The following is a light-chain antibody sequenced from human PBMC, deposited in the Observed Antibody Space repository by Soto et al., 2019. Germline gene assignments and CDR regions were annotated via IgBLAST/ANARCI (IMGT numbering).Light chain of an antibody. CDR2: DVS. CDR3: NSYTSGYYV. CDR1: SIDVGGYNS. J-gene: IGLJ1*01. Sequence: QSVLTQPASVSGSPGQSITLSCTGTSIDVGGYNSVSWYQLHPGKAPKLMIYDVSNRPSGVSNRFSGSKSGNTASLTISGLQAEDEADYYCNSYTSGYYVFGTGTKVTVL. V-gene: IGLV2-14*03.